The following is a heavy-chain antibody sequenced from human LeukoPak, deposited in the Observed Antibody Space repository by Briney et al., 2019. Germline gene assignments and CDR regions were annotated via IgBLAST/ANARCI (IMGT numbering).Heavy chain of an antibody. CDR1: GGSISSYY. Sequence: SETLSLTCTVSGGSISSYYWSWIRQPPGKGLEWIGYIYYSGSTNYNPSLKSRVTISVDTSKNQFSLKLSSVTAADTAVYYCASRVTDSIHDAFDIWGQGTMVTVSS. V-gene: IGHV4-59*08. D-gene: IGHD3-3*02. J-gene: IGHJ3*02. CDR2: IYYSGST. CDR3: ASRVTDSIHDAFDI.